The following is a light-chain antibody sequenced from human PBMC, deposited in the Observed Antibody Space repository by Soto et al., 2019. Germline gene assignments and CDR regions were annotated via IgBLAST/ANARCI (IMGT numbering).Light chain of an antibody. CDR2: DAS. V-gene: IGKV3-11*01. Sequence: EIVLTQSPATLSLYPGERATLSCRASQSVSSSLAWYQQKPGQAPRLLIYDASNRATGIPARFSGSGSGTDFTLTISSLEPEDFAVYYCQHRTNGLTFGGGTKVEIK. CDR1: QSVSSS. J-gene: IGKJ4*01. CDR3: QHRTNGLT.